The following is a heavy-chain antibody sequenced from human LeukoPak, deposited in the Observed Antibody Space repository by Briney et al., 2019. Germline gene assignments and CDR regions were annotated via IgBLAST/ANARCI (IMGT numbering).Heavy chain of an antibody. V-gene: IGHV3-74*01. CDR1: GFTFSSYW. CDR2: INNDGSNT. J-gene: IGHJ4*02. Sequence: PGGSLRLSCAASGFTFSSYWMHWVRQAPGKGLVWVSRINNDGSNTSYADSVKGRFTISRDNSKNTLYLQMNSLRAEDTAVYYCAKFYSGSYWGQGTLVTVSS. D-gene: IGHD1-26*01. CDR3: AKFYSGSY.